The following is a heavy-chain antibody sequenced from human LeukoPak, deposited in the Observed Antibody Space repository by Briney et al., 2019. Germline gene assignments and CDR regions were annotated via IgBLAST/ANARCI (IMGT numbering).Heavy chain of an antibody. CDR3: ARPVARIKIAARVLGAFDI. D-gene: IGHD6-25*01. CDR2: IYPGDSDT. V-gene: IGHV5-51*01. Sequence: GESLKISCKGSGYSFTSYWIGWVCQMPGKGLEWMGIIYPGDSDTRYSPSFQGQVTISADKSISTAYLQWSSLKASDTAMYYCARPVARIKIAARVLGAFDIWGQGTMVTVSS. CDR1: GYSFTSYW. J-gene: IGHJ3*02.